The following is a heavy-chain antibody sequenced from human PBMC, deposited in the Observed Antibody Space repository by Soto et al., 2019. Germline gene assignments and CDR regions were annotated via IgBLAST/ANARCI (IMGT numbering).Heavy chain of an antibody. J-gene: IGHJ4*02. CDR1: GGSISSYY. D-gene: IGHD3-16*02. CDR3: VRAKFGLHLGELSQYYFDY. V-gene: IGHV4-59*01. Sequence: SETLSLTCTVSGGSISSYYWSWIRQPPGKGQERIGYIYYNGSTNYNPSLKSRVTISVDTSKNQFSLKLSSVTAADTAVYYCVRAKFGLHLGELSQYYFDYWGQGTLVTVSS. CDR2: IYYNGST.